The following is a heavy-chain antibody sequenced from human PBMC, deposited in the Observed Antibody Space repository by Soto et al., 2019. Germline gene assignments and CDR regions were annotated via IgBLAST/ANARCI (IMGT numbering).Heavy chain of an antibody. CDR1: GFTFSSYS. CDR3: ARAIVVVPAAISYYYGTDV. D-gene: IGHD2-2*02. CDR2: ISSSSSTI. Sequence: GGSLRLSCAASGFTFSSYSMNWVRQAPGKGLEWVSYISSSSSTIYYADSVKGRFTISRDNAKNSLYLQMNSLRDEDTAVYYCARAIVVVPAAISYYYGTDVWGQGTTVTVSS. J-gene: IGHJ6*02. V-gene: IGHV3-48*02.